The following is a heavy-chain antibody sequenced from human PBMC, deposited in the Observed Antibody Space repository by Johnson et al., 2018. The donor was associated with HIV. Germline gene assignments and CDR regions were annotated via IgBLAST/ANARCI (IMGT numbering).Heavy chain of an antibody. V-gene: IGHV3-15*01. Sequence: EQLVESGGGLVKPGGSLRLSCAASGFTFSNAWMSWVRQAPGKGLEWVGRIKSKTDGGTTDYAAPVKGRFTISRDDSKNTLYLQMNSLKTEDTAVYYCTTDDAPSYGYYVEAFDIWGQGTMVTVSS. CDR1: GFTFSNAW. D-gene: IGHD4-17*01. CDR2: IKSKTDGGTT. J-gene: IGHJ3*02. CDR3: TTDDAPSYGYYVEAFDI.